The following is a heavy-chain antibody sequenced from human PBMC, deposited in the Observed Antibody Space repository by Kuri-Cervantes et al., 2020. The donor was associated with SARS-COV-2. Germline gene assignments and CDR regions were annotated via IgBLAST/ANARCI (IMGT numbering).Heavy chain of an antibody. V-gene: IGHV4-61*01. CDR2: IYYSGST. CDR1: GGSVSSGSYY. CDR3: ARDVNYCSSTSCYND. D-gene: IGHD2-2*02. J-gene: IGHJ4*02. Sequence: SETLSLTCTVSGGSVSSGSYYWSWIRQPPGKGLEWIGYIYYSGSTNYNPSLKSRVTISVDTSKNQFSLKLSSVTAADTAVYYCARDVNYCSSTSCYNDWGQGTLVTVSS.